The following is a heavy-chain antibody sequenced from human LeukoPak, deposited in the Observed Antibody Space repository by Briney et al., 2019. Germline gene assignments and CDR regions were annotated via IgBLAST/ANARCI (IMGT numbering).Heavy chain of an antibody. D-gene: IGHD6-13*01. V-gene: IGHV1-18*01. CDR1: GYTCTSYG. CDR3: ARSPYSSSLFNWFDP. J-gene: IGHJ5*02. Sequence: ASVKVSCKASGYTCTSYGISWVRQAPGQGLEWMGWISAYNGNTNYAQKLQGRVTMTTDTSTSTAYMELRSLRSDDTAVYYCARSPYSSSLFNWFDPWGQGTLVTVSS. CDR2: ISAYNGNT.